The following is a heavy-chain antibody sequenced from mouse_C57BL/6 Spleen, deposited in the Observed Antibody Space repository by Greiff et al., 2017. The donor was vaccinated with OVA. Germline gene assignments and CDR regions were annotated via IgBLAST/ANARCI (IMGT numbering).Heavy chain of an antibody. Sequence: EVQGVESGGDLVKPGGSLKLSCAASGFTFSSYGMSWVRQTPDKRLEWVATISSGGSYTYYPASVKGRFTISRDNAKNTLYLKMSSLKSEETAMYYCARLQTEGYAMDYWGQGTSVTVSA. CDR3: ARLQTEGYAMDY. V-gene: IGHV5-6*01. CDR1: GFTFSSYG. J-gene: IGHJ4*01. CDR2: ISSGGSYT.